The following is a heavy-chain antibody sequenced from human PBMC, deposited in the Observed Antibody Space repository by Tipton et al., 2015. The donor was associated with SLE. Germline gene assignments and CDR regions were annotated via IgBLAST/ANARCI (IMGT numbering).Heavy chain of an antibody. D-gene: IGHD1-26*01. CDR3: ARDRGIVATSKGAVDI. J-gene: IGHJ3*02. CDR1: GYTFTSYG. V-gene: IGHV1-18*01. Sequence: QLVQSGPEVKKPGASVKVSCKASGYTFTSYGIIWVRQAPGQGLERMGWISAYNGNTNYAKKLQGRVTMTTDTSTSTAYMELRSLRSDDTAVYYCARDRGIVATSKGAVDIWDQGTMVTVSS. CDR2: ISAYNGNT.